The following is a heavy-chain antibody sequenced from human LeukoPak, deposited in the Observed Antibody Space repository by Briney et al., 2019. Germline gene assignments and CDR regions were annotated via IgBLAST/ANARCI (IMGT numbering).Heavy chain of an antibody. Sequence: PSETLSLTCTVSGGSISSSSYYWGWIRQPPGKGLEWMGSIYYSGSTYYNPSLKSRVTISVDTSKNQFSLKLSSVTAADTAVYYCARGGTLHSGSLDAFDIWGQGTMVTVSS. CDR1: GGSISSSSYY. CDR2: IYYSGST. D-gene: IGHD1-26*01. CDR3: ARGGTLHSGSLDAFDI. J-gene: IGHJ3*02. V-gene: IGHV4-39*01.